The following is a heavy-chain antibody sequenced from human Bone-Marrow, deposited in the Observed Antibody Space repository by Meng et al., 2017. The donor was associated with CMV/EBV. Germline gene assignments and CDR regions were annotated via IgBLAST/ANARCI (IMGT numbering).Heavy chain of an antibody. CDR3: ARADYCSSTSCAITIFGVDYYYYYGMDV. V-gene: IGHV1-18*01. D-gene: IGHD2-2*01. CDR1: GYTFTSYG. J-gene: IGHJ6*02. CDR2: ISAYNGNT. Sequence: ASVKVSCKASGYTFTSYGISWVRQAPGQGLEWMGWISAYNGNTNYAQKLQGRVTMTTDTSTSTAYMELRSLRSDDTAVYYCARADYCSSTSCAITIFGVDYYYYYGMDVWGQGTTVTVSS.